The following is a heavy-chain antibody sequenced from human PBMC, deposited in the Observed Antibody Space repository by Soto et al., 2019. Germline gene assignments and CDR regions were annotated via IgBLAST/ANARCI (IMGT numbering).Heavy chain of an antibody. D-gene: IGHD2-15*01. J-gene: IGHJ4*02. CDR1: GFSVRTNY. CDR3: AGGGGSWSPLCY. CDR2: IYGAGGT. Sequence: EVQLVESGGGLVQPGGSLRLSCAASGFSVRTNYMSWASQAPGKGLEWVSIIYGAGGTDYTDSVKGRFTIFRDNSKNTLFLQMNNLRAEDTAVYFCAGGGGSWSPLCYWGQGTLVTVSS. V-gene: IGHV3-66*01.